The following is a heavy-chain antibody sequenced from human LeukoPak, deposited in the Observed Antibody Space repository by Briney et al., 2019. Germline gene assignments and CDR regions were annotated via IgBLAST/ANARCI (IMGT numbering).Heavy chain of an antibody. D-gene: IGHD3-9*01. V-gene: IGHV3-53*01. Sequence: GGSLRLSCAASGLTVSSNCMSWVRQAPGKGLEWVSFIYSGGNTYYADSAKGRFTISRDNAKNTLYLQMNSLRAEDTAVYYCARELTYYDILTDYYMDVWGKGTTVTVPS. CDR3: ARELTYYDILTDYYMDV. J-gene: IGHJ6*03. CDR1: GLTVSSNC. CDR2: IYSGGNT.